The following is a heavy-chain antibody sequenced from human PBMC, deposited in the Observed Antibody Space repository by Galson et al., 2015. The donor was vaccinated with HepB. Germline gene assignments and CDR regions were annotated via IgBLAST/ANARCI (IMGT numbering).Heavy chain of an antibody. Sequence: SLRLSCAASGFTFSSYGMHWVRQAPGKGLEWVAVIWYDGSNKYYADSVKGRFTISRDNSKNTLYLQMNSLRAEDTAVYYCAREVLEYSGYVDYYYYGMDVWGQGTTVTVSS. V-gene: IGHV3-33*08. J-gene: IGHJ6*02. CDR1: GFTFSSYG. CDR3: AREVLEYSGYVDYYYYGMDV. CDR2: IWYDGSNK. D-gene: IGHD5-12*01.